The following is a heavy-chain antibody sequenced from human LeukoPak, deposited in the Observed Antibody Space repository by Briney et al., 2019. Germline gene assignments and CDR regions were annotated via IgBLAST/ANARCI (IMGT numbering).Heavy chain of an antibody. V-gene: IGHV3-23*01. J-gene: IGHJ4*02. Sequence: GGSLRLSCAASGFTFSSYAMSWVRQAPWKGLEWVSAISGSGGSTYYADSVKGRFTISRDNSKNTLYLQMNSQRAEDTAVYYCAKSPIAVAGTCFDYWGQGTLVTVSS. CDR3: AKSPIAVAGTCFDY. D-gene: IGHD6-19*01. CDR2: ISGSGGST. CDR1: GFTFSSYA.